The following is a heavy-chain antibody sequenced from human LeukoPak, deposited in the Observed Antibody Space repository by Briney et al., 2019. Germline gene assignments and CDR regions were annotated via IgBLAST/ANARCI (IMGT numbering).Heavy chain of an antibody. D-gene: IGHD5-12*01. Sequence: GASVKVSCKASGYAFTGYYMHWVRQAPGQGLEWMGWINPNSGGTNYAQKFQGRVTMTRDTSISTAYMELSRLRSDDTAVYYCATHLGGYDYFLLSYWGQGTLVTVSS. V-gene: IGHV1-2*02. CDR1: GYAFTGYY. CDR3: ATHLGGYDYFLLSY. CDR2: INPNSGGT. J-gene: IGHJ4*02.